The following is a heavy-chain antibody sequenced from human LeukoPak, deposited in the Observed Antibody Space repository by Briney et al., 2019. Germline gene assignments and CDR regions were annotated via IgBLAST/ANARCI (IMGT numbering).Heavy chain of an antibody. J-gene: IGHJ4*01. CDR2: IYNSGST. Sequence: SETLSFTCTVSGGSISSYYWSWIRQPPGKGLEWIGYIYNSGSTNYNPTLKSRVTISVDTSKNQFSLKLSSVTAADTAVYYCARHMGLGYTYFYPYFDYWGQGTLVTVSS. D-gene: IGHD1-1*01. CDR3: ARHMGLGYTYFYPYFDY. CDR1: GGSISSYY. V-gene: IGHV4-59*08.